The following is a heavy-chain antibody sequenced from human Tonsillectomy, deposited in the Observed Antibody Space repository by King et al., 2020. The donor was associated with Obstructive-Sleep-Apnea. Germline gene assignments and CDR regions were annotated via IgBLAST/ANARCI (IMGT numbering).Heavy chain of an antibody. J-gene: IGHJ4*02. CDR1: GFTFSNYA. D-gene: IGHD5-18*01. CDR3: AKRVDTAMVFDY. Sequence: VQLVESGGGLVQPGGSLRLSCAASGFTFSNYAMSWVRQAPGKGLEWVSAINTGGGTTYYADSLKGRFTISRDNSKNTLYLQMNSLRAEDTAVYYCAKRVDTAMVFDYWGQGTLVTVSS. V-gene: IGHV3-23*04. CDR2: INTGGGTT.